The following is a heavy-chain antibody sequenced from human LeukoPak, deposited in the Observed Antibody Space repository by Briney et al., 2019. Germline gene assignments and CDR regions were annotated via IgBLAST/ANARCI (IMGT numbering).Heavy chain of an antibody. CDR2: IYYSGST. Sequence: PSETLSLTCTVSGGSISSGGYYWSRIRQHPGKGLEWIGYIYYSGSTYYNPSLKSRVTISVDTSKNQFSLKLSSVTAADTAVYYCARFAIAAAGRVYWGQGTLVTVSS. CDR3: ARFAIAAAGRVY. CDR1: GGSISSGGYY. D-gene: IGHD6-13*01. V-gene: IGHV4-31*03. J-gene: IGHJ4*02.